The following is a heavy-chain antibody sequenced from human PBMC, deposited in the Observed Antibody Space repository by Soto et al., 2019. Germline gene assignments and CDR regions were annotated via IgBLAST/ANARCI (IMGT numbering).Heavy chain of an antibody. D-gene: IGHD3-3*01. Sequence: SETLSLTCTVSGGSISSYYWSWIRQPPGKGLEWIGYIYYSGSTNYNPSLKSRVTISVDTSKNQFSLKLGSVTAADTAVYYCARHRDGRYDFWSGYAEFYFDYWGQGTLVTVSS. J-gene: IGHJ4*02. CDR1: GGSISSYY. V-gene: IGHV4-59*08. CDR2: IYYSGST. CDR3: ARHRDGRYDFWSGYAEFYFDY.